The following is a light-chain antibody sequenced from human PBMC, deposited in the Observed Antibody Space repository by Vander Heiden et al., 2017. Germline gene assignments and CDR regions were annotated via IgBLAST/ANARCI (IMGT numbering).Light chain of an antibody. J-gene: IGKJ4*01. CDR2: DAS. CDR1: QSLSTY. V-gene: IGKV3-11*01. Sequence: IVLTQSPDTLSLSPGERATLSCRASQSLSTYLAWYQHKPGQAPRLLIYDASNRATGIPARFSGSGSGTDFTLTISSLEPEDFALYYCQQRNNWPLTFGGGTRVEIK. CDR3: QQRNNWPLT.